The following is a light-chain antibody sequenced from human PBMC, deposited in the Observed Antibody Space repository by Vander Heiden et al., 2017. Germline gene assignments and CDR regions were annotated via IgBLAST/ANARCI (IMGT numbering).Light chain of an antibody. J-gene: IGLJ2*01. CDR3: QVWDDSGDHVV. CDR2: DDR. CDR1: NIGSRS. V-gene: IGLV3-21*02. Sequence: SYALTQPPSVAAAPGQTARITCDGDNIGSRSVHWYQQKPGRAPVLVVFDDRDRPSGIPERFSGSNSWKTATLTIGRVEAVDEADYYCQVWDDSGDHVVFGGGTKLTVL.